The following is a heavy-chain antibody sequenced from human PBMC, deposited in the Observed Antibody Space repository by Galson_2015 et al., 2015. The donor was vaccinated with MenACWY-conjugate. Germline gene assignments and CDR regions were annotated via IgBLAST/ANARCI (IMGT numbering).Heavy chain of an antibody. V-gene: IGHV3-48*04. Sequence: VSYISSSSSTIYYADSVKGRFTISRVNAKNSLYLQMNSLRAEDTAVYYCARGGRGYSYGLGYWGQGTPVTVSS. CDR3: ARGGRGYSYGLGY. J-gene: IGHJ4*02. CDR2: ISSSSSTI. D-gene: IGHD5-18*01.